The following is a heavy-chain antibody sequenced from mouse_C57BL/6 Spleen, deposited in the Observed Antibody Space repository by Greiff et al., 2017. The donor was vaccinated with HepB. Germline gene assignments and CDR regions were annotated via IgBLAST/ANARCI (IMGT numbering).Heavy chain of an antibody. CDR2: IDPSDSYT. D-gene: IGHD2-4*01. CDR1: GYTFTSYW. CDR3: ARRSPYDYDFDY. J-gene: IGHJ2*01. Sequence: VKLQQPGAELVMPGASVKLSCKASGYTFTSYWMHWVKQRPGQGLEWIGEIDPSDSYTNYNQKFKGKSTLTVDKSSSTAYMQLSSLTSEDSAVYYCARRSPYDYDFDYWGQGTTLTVSS. V-gene: IGHV1-69*01.